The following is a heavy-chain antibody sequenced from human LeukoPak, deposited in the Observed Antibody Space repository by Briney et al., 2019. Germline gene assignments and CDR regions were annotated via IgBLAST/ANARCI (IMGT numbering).Heavy chain of an antibody. CDR1: GLTFSNYA. CDR3: AKLYCSGSSCYSIDH. V-gene: IGHV3-23*01. D-gene: IGHD2-15*01. Sequence: GGTLRLACAASGLTFSNYAMSWASQAPGKGLEWVSTITGSGDSTYYADSVKCRFTLSRDISKNRLYLQMNSLRAEDTAVYYCAKLYCSGSSCYSIDHWGQGTLVTVSS. J-gene: IGHJ4*02. CDR2: ITGSGDST.